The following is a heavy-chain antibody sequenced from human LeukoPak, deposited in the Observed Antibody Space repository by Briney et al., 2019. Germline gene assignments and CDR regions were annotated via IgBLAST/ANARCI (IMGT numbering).Heavy chain of an antibody. CDR3: TTRYCSSTSCSEVMDV. J-gene: IGHJ6*04. CDR1: GFTFSNAW. D-gene: IGHD2-2*01. CDR2: IKSKTDGGTT. Sequence: GGSLRLSCAASGFTFSNAWMSWVRQAPGKGLEWVGRIKSKTDGGTTDYAAPVKGRFTISRDDSKNTLCLQMNSLKTEDTAVYYCTTRYCSSTSCSEVMDVWGKGTTVTVSS. V-gene: IGHV3-15*01.